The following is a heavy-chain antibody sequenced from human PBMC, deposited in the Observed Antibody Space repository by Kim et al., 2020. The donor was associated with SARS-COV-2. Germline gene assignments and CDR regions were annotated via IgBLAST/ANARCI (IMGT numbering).Heavy chain of an antibody. D-gene: IGHD2-2*01. CDR3: ARRCTSCSGNFGYFDL. CDR1: TGSFNGYS. CDR2: INDSGRSSN. J-gene: IGHJ2*01. V-gene: IGHV4-34*01. Sequence: SETLSLTCAVYTGSFNGYSWSWIRQPPGEALEWIGEINDSGRSSNTYNPSLKNRVTMSVDTSKNQFSLKLKSVTAADTAVFYCARRCTSCSGNFGYFDLWGRGTRVTVSS.